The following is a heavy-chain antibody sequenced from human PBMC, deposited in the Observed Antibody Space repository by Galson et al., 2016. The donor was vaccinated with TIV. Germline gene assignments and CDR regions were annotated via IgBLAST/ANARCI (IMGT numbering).Heavy chain of an antibody. J-gene: IGHJ4*02. D-gene: IGHD3-16*01. CDR3: ARDHPQGWGFDC. CDR2: ISNTGSFK. CDR1: GFTFSSLS. Sequence: SLRLSCAASGFTFSSLSMHWVRQAPGKGLEWVSSISNTGSFKHYPDSLKGQFTISRDNAKNSVFLQMNSLRAEDTAVYYRARDHPQGWGFDCWGQGTLVTVSS. V-gene: IGHV3-21*01.